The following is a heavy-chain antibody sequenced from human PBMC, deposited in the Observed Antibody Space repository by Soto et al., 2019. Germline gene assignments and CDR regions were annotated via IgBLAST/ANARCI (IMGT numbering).Heavy chain of an antibody. CDR2: IYSGGST. CDR3: ARGGEGSSSSFAFDI. Sequence: GESLKISCAASGFTVSSNYMSWVRQAPGKGLEWVSVIYSGGSTYYADSVKGRFTISRHNSKNTLYLQMNSLRAEDTAVYYCARGGEGSSSSFAFDIWGQGTMVTVSS. D-gene: IGHD6-6*01. V-gene: IGHV3-66*01. CDR1: GFTVSSNY. J-gene: IGHJ3*02.